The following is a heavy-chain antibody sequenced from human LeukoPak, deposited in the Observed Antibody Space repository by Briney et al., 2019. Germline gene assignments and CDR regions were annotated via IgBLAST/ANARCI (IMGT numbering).Heavy chain of an antibody. J-gene: IGHJ5*02. CDR3: ARARHIVVVRAAPRWFDP. CDR2: ISSSSSYI. Sequence: GGSLRLSCAASGFTFTSYSMNWVRQAPGKGLEWVSSISSSSSYIYYADSVKGRFTISRVNAKNSLYLQMNSLRAEDTAVYYCARARHIVVVRAAPRWFDPWGQGTLVTVSS. D-gene: IGHD2-2*01. V-gene: IGHV3-21*01. CDR1: GFTFTSYS.